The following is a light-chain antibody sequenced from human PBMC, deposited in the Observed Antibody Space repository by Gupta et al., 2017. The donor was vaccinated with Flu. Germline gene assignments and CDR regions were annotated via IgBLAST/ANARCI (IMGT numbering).Light chain of an antibody. J-gene: IGKJ2*01. CDR1: QSITKY. Sequence: DIQMTQSPSSLSASVGDTVTITFRASQSITKYLNWYQQKPGKAPKILIFTALSLQNGVPSRFSGSGSEKDFTLTISSLQPEDSATYYCQQSYSTPPTFGQGTKLEI. V-gene: IGKV1-39*01. CDR3: QQSYSTPPT. CDR2: TAL.